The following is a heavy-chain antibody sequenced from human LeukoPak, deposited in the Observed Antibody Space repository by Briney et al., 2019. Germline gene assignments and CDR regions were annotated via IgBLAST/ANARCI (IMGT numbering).Heavy chain of an antibody. CDR2: IRSKANSYAT. J-gene: IGHJ4*02. CDR1: GFTFSGSA. CDR3: TRHRGEILTGLDY. V-gene: IGHV3-73*01. D-gene: IGHD3-9*01. Sequence: PGGSLKLSCAASGFTFSGSAMHWVRQASGKGLEWVGRIRSKANSYATAYAASVKGRFTISRDDSKNTAYLQMNSLKTEDTAVYYCTRHRGEILTGLDYWGQGTLVTVYS.